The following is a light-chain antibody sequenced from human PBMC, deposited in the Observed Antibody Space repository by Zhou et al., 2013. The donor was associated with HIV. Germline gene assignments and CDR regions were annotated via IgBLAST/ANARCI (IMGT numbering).Light chain of an antibody. V-gene: IGKV1-39*01. CDR1: QGISSY. CDR2: AAS. CDR3: QQSYTTPYT. J-gene: IGKJ2*01. Sequence: DIQLTQSPSFLSASVGDRVTITCRASQGISSYLAWYQQKPGKAPKLLIYAASTLQSGVPSRFSGSGSGTDFTLTITSLQPEDFATYYCQQSYTTPYTFGQGPGWRSN.